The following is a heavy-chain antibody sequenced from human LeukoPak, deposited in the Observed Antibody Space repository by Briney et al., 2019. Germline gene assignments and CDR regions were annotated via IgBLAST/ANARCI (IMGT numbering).Heavy chain of an antibody. V-gene: IGHV3-74*01. J-gene: IGHJ3*02. D-gene: IGHD1-26*01. CDR2: IYNDGSST. Sequence: GVSLTLTCSASGFTFSNYWRHWLRQAPGKGLVWVTRIYNDGSSTSYADSVKGRFTISRDNAKSTLYLQMNSLRAEDTAVYYCARVRGGSGSSYAADAFDIWGQGTMVTVSS. CDR3: ARVRGGSGSSYAADAFDI. CDR1: GFTFSNYW.